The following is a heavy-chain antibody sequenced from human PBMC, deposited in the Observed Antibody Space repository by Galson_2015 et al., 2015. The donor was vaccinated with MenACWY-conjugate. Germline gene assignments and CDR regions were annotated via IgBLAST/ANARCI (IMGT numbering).Heavy chain of an antibody. CDR1: GYTFSSYG. CDR2: ISTYNDDN. V-gene: IGHV1-18*01. Sequence: SVKVSCKASGYTFSSYGLSWVRQTPGHGLEWMGWISTYNDDNNYAQKFQGRLTMATDTSTTTAYMELRSLRSDDTAVYYCVRDTWFGELLYPFDNWGQGTLVTVSS. J-gene: IGHJ4*02. CDR3: VRDTWFGELLYPFDN. D-gene: IGHD3-10*01.